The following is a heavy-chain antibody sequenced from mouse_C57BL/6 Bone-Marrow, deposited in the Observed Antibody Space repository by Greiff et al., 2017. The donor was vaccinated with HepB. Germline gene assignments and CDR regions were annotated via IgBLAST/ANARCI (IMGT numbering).Heavy chain of an antibody. J-gene: IGHJ1*03. CDR1: GFTFSDYY. Sequence: EVMLVESEGGLVQPGSSMKLSCTASGFTFSDYYMAWVRQVPEKGLEWVANINYDGSSTYYLDSLKSRFIISRDNAKNILYLQMSSLKSEDTATYYCARVRVYYGSDYWYFDVWGTGTTVTVSS. CDR2: INYDGSST. V-gene: IGHV5-16*01. CDR3: ARVRVYYGSDYWYFDV. D-gene: IGHD1-1*01.